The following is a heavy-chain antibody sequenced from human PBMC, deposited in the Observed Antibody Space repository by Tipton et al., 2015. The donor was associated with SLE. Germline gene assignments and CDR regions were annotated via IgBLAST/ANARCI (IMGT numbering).Heavy chain of an antibody. J-gene: IGHJ4*02. CDR3: ARGIVF. CDR2: IKKDGSEK. CDR1: GFAFSSYS. D-gene: IGHD1-26*01. V-gene: IGHV3-7*03. Sequence: SLRLSCAASGFAFSSYSMSWVRQAPGKGLEWVANIKKDGSEKYYVDSVKGRFTISRDNAKNSLYLQMNSLRAEDTAVYYCARGIVFWGQGTLGIVSS.